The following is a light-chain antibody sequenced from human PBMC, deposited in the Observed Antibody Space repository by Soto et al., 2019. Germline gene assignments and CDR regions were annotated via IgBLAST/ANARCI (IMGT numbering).Light chain of an antibody. CDR2: DAS. Sequence: EIVLTQSPATLSLSRGERATLSCRASQSFSSDLAWYQQKPGQAPRLLIYDASNRATGIPARFSGSGSGTDFTLTISSLEPEDFVVYYCQQRSNWPPKYTFGQGTKLEIK. CDR3: QQRSNWPPKYT. CDR1: QSFSSD. V-gene: IGKV3-11*01. J-gene: IGKJ2*01.